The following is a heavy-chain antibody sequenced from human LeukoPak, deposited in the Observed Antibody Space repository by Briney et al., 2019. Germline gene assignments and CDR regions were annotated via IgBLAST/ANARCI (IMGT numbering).Heavy chain of an antibody. CDR3: ARGEGYFDY. CDR1: GFAFSSYG. J-gene: IGHJ4*02. CDR2: IWYDGSNK. V-gene: IGHV3-33*01. Sequence: PGRSLRLSCAASGFAFSSYGMHWVRQAPGKGLEWVAVIWYDGSNKYYADSVKGRFTISRDNSKNTLYLQMNSLRAEDTAVYYCARGEGYFDYWGQGTLVTVSS.